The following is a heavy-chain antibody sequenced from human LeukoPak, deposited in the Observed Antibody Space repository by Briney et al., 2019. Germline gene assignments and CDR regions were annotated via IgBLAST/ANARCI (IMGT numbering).Heavy chain of an antibody. D-gene: IGHD1-26*01. V-gene: IGHV4-4*07. CDR3: ATVGRGATNGAFDI. CDR2: TYTSGST. Sequence: PSETLSLTCTVSGGSISSYYWSWIRQPAGKGLEWIGRTYTSGSTNYNPSLKSRVTMSVDTSKNQFSLKLSSVTAADTAVYYCATVGRGATNGAFDIWGQGTMVTVSS. CDR1: GGSISSYY. J-gene: IGHJ3*02.